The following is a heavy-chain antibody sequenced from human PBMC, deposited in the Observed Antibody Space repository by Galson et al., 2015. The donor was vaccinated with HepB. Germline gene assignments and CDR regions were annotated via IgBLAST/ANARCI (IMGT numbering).Heavy chain of an antibody. CDR1: GFSLSTHGVG. Sequence: PALVKPTQTVTLTCTFSGFSLSTHGVGVGWIRQPPGKALEWLAVIYWDDDKRYSPSLKNRVTITKDTSKNQVVLKMTNMEPVDTATYYCANRQRSYDFLSGFLKGDEAFDIWGRGTMVTVFS. CDR3: ANRQRSYDFLSGFLKGDEAFDI. CDR2: IYWDDDK. V-gene: IGHV2-5*02. J-gene: IGHJ3*02. D-gene: IGHD3-3*01.